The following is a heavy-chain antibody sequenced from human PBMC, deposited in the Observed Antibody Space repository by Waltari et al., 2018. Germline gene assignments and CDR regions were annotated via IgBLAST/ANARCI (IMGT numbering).Heavy chain of an antibody. D-gene: IGHD6-25*01. Sequence: QVTLKESGPALVKPTQTLTLTCTFSGFSLSTSGMRVSWIRQPPGKALEWLARIDWDDDKFYSTSLKTRLTISKDTSKNQVVLTMTNMDPVDTATYYCARMTQRKAYFDYWGQGTLVTVSS. J-gene: IGHJ4*02. CDR1: GFSLSTSGMR. V-gene: IGHV2-70*04. CDR3: ARMTQRKAYFDY. CDR2: IDWDDDK.